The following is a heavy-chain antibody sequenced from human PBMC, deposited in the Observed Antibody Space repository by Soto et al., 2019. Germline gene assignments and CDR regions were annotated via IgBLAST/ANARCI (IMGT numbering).Heavy chain of an antibody. Sequence: GGSLRLSCAVSGFTFGNHAMHWVRQAPGKGLEWVAQIWFDGSNKYFSEPVKGRFTISRDNSQNMLYLQMNGLRVDDTGVYYCARDGQQLTPYSMDVWGQGTTVTVSS. J-gene: IGHJ6*02. V-gene: IGHV3-33*01. CDR2: IWFDGSNK. CDR1: GFTFGNHA. D-gene: IGHD3-9*01. CDR3: ARDGQQLTPYSMDV.